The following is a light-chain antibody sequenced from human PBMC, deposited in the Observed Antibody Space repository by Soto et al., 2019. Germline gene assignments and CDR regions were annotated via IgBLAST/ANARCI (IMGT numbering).Light chain of an antibody. CDR3: QAWDSSTYV. CDR2: QDT. V-gene: IGLV3-1*01. Sequence: SYELTQPPSVSVSPGQTASITCSGDKLGDKYACWYQQKPGQSPVLVIYQDTKRPSGIPERFSGSNSGNTATLTISGTQAVDEADYYCQAWDSSTYVIGTGTKLTVL. J-gene: IGLJ1*01. CDR1: KLGDKY.